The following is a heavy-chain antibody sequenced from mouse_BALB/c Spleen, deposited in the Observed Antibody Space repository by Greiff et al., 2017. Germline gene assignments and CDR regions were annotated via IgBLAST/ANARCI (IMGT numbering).Heavy chain of an antibody. V-gene: IGHV7-3*02. Sequence: VPLVESGGGLVQPGGSLRLSCAPSGFTFTDYYMSWVRPPPGKALEWLGFVRSEANGYTTEYSASVKGRFTIARDNSQSILYRQMNTLRAKDSANYYWERDPRDEGYAIDYWGQGTSVTVSS. CDR3: ERDPRDEGYAIDY. CDR2: VRSEANGYTT. J-gene: IGHJ4*01. D-gene: IGHD3-3*01. CDR1: GFTFTDYY.